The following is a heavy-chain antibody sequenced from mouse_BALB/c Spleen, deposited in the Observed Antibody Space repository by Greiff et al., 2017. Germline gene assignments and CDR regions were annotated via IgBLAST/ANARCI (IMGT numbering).Heavy chain of an antibody. D-gene: IGHD1-1*01. CDR1: GFSLTSYG. V-gene: IGHV2-9*02. CDR2: IWAGGST. Sequence: VQLKQSGPGLVAPSQSLSITCTVSGFSLTSYGVHWVRQPPGKGLEWLGVIWAGGSTNYNSALMSRLSISKDNSKSQVFLKMNSLQTDDTAMYYCARDRDYGSTWFAYWGQGTLVTVSA. CDR3: ARDRDYGSTWFAY. J-gene: IGHJ3*01.